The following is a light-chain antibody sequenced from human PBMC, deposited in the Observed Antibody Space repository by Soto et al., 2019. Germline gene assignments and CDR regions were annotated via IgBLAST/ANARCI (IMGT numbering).Light chain of an antibody. CDR3: QQYNNWPT. J-gene: IGKJ5*01. CDR1: QSVSSN. V-gene: IGKV3-15*01. Sequence: EMVVTQSPATLSVSPGERATFSRRASQSVSSNYLAWYQQKPGQAPRLLIYGASTRATGIPARFSGSGSGTEFTLTISSLQSEDFAVYYCQQYNNWPTFGQGTRLEIK. CDR2: GAS.